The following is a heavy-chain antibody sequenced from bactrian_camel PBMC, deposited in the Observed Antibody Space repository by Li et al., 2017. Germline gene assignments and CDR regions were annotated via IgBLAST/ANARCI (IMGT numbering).Heavy chain of an antibody. CDR2: IYTGDGST. J-gene: IGHJ6*01. Sequence: HVQLVESGGGLVQPGGSLRLSCAASGFTFSYNWMHWVRQAPGKGLEWVSSIYTGDGSTNSADSVKGRFTISRDNTKNMLYLQMNSLKSEDTALYYCAKAYGGSWYDLRFVYWGQGTQVTVS. CDR3: AKAYGGSWYDLRFVY. V-gene: IGHV3S1*01. D-gene: IGHD6*01. CDR1: GFTFSYNW.